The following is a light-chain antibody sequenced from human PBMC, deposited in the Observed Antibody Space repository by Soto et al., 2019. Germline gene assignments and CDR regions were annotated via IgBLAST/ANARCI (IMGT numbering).Light chain of an antibody. J-gene: IGKJ2*01. CDR2: AAS. Sequence: DIQMTRSPSSLSASIGDTVAITCRASQSISNFVNWYQQRPGKAHKLLIYAASTLQRGGPSRFSDSGSGTEFTRTISRLQTDDFVTDFCQQSSSSPYTFGQVTRLEI. V-gene: IGKV1-39*01. CDR1: QSISNF. CDR3: QQSSSSPYT.